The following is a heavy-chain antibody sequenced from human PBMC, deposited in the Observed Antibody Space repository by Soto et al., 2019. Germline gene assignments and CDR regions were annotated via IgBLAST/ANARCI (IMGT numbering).Heavy chain of an antibody. Sequence: EVQLVESGGGLVKPGGSLRLSCISSGFTFRTYTMNWVRQAPGKGLEWVSGIRGFSPYTFYAESVKGRFTISRDNAKNSLYLQMNILRDEDTAAYYCARDRGEDAHDYYYNDMDVWGQGTMVTVSS. V-gene: IGHV3-21*03. CDR2: IRGFSPYT. CDR1: GFTFRTYT. J-gene: IGHJ6*02. CDR3: ARDRGEDAHDYYYNDMDV. D-gene: IGHD3-10*01.